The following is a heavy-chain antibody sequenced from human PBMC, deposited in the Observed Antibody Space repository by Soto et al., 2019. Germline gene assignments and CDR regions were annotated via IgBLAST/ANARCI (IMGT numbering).Heavy chain of an antibody. Sequence: QVQLVHSGAEVKKPGSSVKVSCKASGGTFSSYTISWVRQAPGQGLEWMGGIIPILGIANYAQKFRGRLTNRAEKTTRAAYMELSGLGSEDTAVYYCASLKRGCGDNLYDYWGQGTLVSASS. J-gene: IGHJ4*02. V-gene: IGHV1-69*02. D-gene: IGHD3-10*01. CDR1: GGTFSSYT. CDR3: ASLKRGCGDNLYDY. CDR2: IIPILGIA.